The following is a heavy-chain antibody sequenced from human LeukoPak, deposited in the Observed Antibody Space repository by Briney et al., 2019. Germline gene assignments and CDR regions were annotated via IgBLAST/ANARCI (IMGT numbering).Heavy chain of an antibody. D-gene: IGHD6-13*01. CDR3: ARGGVAAAWRY. J-gene: IGHJ4*02. CDR1: GGSFSGYY. CDR2: INHSGST. Sequence: SETLSLTCAVYGGSFSGYYWSWIRQPPGKGLEWIGEINHSGSTNYNPSLKSRVTISVDTSKNQFSLKLSSVTAADTAVYYCARGGVAAAWRYWGQGTLVTVSS. V-gene: IGHV4-34*01.